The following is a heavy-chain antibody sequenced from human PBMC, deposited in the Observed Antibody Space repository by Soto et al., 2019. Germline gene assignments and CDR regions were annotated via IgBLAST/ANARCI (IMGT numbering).Heavy chain of an antibody. CDR1: GFTFSSYA. CDR3: AKVPIALAPSHVVVTAINDY. J-gene: IGHJ4*02. Sequence: PGGSLRLSCAASGFTFSSYAMSWVSQAPGKGLEWVSAISGSGGSTYYADSVKGRFTISRDNSKNTLYLQMNSLRAEDTAVYYCAKVPIALAPSHVVVTAINDYWGQGTLVTVSS. CDR2: ISGSGGST. D-gene: IGHD2-21*02. V-gene: IGHV3-23*01.